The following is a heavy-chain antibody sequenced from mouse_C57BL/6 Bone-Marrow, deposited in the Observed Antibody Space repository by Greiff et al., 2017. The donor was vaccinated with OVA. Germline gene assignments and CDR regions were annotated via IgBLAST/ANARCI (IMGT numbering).Heavy chain of an antibody. Sequence: VQLVESGAELARPGASVKMSCKASGYTFTSYTMHWVKQRPGQGLEWIGYINPSSGYTKYNQKFKDKATLTADNSSSTAYMQLSSLTSEDSAVYYCARWMITTRFYAMDYWGQGTSVTVSS. CDR2: INPSSGYT. CDR1: GYTFTSYT. V-gene: IGHV1-4*01. CDR3: ARWMITTRFYAMDY. D-gene: IGHD2-4*01. J-gene: IGHJ4*01.